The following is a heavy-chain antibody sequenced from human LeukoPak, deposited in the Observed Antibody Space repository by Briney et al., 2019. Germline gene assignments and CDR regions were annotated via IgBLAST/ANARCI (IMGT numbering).Heavy chain of an antibody. CDR1: GYTFTGYY. CDR3: ARESYYYGSGDY. Sequence: ASVKVSCKASGYTFTGYYMHWVRQAPGQGLEWMGWINPNSGGTNYAQKFQGRVTMTRDTSISTAYMELSRLRSDDTAVYYCARESYYYGSGDYWGQGTLVTVSS. D-gene: IGHD3-10*01. V-gene: IGHV1-2*02. CDR2: INPNSGGT. J-gene: IGHJ4*02.